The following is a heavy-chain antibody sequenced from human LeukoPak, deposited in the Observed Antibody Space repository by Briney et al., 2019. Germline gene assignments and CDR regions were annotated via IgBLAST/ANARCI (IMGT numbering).Heavy chain of an antibody. Sequence: GGSLRLSCAASGFIFSSYSMNWVRQAPGKGLEWLSYISSSSTTIYYADSVKGRFTISRDNAKNSLYLQMNSLKAEDTVVYYCARNRFPITGTTNNYYYMDVWDKGTTVSVSS. CDR3: ARNRFPITGTTNNYYYMDV. V-gene: IGHV3-48*04. CDR1: GFIFSSYS. J-gene: IGHJ6*03. D-gene: IGHD1-7*01. CDR2: ISSSSTTI.